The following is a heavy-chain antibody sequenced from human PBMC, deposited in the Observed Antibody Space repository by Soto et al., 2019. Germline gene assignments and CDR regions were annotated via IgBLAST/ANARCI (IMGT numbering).Heavy chain of an antibody. Sequence: QVQLQQWGAGLLKPSETLSLTCAVYGGSFSGYYWSWIRQPPGKGLEWIGEINHSGSTNYNPSLKSRVPRSVDTSKNQFSLKLSSVTAEDTAVYYFARGWRLTNDYWLDYWGQGTLVTVSS. CDR3: ARGWRLTNDYWLDY. J-gene: IGHJ4*02. V-gene: IGHV4-34*01. CDR2: INHSGST. CDR1: GGSFSGYY. D-gene: IGHD4-17*01.